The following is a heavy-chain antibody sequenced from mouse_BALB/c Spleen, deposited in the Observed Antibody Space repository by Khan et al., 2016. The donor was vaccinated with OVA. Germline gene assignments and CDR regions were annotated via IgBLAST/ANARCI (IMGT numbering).Heavy chain of an antibody. CDR3: DTLYGNPFAF. Sequence: EVQLQESGAELVKPGASVKLSCSASGFNIKDTYIHWMKQRPEQGLEWIGRIDPPNDDSKYGPKFQAKATFTADTSSNTAYLQISSLTSEDTAVYYCDTLYGNPFAFWGQGTLVSVSA. CDR1: GFNIKDTY. V-gene: IGHV14-3*02. J-gene: IGHJ3*01. D-gene: IGHD2-1*01. CDR2: IDPPNDDS.